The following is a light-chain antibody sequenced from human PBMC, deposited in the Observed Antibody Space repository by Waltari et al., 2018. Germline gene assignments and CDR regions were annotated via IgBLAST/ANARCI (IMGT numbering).Light chain of an antibody. J-gene: IGKJ1*01. CDR3: QHYNSYPWT. V-gene: IGKV1-5*03. CDR2: KAS. CDR1: QSISSW. Sequence: DIQMTQSPSTLSASVGDRVTITCRASQSISSWLAWYQQKPGKAPKLLSYKASSVERVVPARFSGSGSGTEFTLTVSSLQPDDFATYYCQHYNSYPWTFGQGTKVEIK.